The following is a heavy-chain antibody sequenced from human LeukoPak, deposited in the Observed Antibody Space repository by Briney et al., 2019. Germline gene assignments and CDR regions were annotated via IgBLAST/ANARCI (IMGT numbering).Heavy chain of an antibody. D-gene: IGHD7-27*01. CDR1: GYTFTGYY. V-gene: IGHV1-2*02. CDR2: INPNSGGT. J-gene: IGHJ5*02. Sequence: ASVKVSCKASGYTFTGYYMHRVRQAPGQGLEWMGWINPNSGGTNYAQKFQGRVTMTRDTSISTAYMELSRLRSDDTALYYCARVYWGSGPHTWFDPWGQGTLVTVSS. CDR3: ARVYWGSGPHTWFDP.